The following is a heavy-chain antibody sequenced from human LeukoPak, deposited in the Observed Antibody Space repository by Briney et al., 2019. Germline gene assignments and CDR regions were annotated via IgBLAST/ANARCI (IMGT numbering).Heavy chain of an antibody. J-gene: IGHJ4*02. CDR3: ARVTVTIFTRNLHFDY. V-gene: IGHV3-48*04. D-gene: IGHD3-9*01. CDR2: ISSSSDTI. CDR1: GFTFNNYH. Sequence: GGSLRLSCAASGFTFNNYHMNWVRQAPGKGLEWVSFISSSSDTIYYADSVKGRFAISRDNAKNSLYLQMNSLRAEDTAVYYCARVTVTIFTRNLHFDYWGQGTLVTVSS.